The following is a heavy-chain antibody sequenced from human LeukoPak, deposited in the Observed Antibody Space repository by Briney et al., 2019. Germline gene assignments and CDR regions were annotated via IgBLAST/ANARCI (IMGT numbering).Heavy chain of an antibody. V-gene: IGHV5-10-1*01. CDR1: GYSFTSYW. CDR2: IDPSDSYT. J-gene: IGHJ4*02. Sequence: GESLKISCKGSGYSFTSYWISWVRQMPGKGLEWMGRIDPSDSYTNYSPSFQGHVTISADKSITTAYLQWSSLEASDTAMFYCARHRQVRGEFDSWGQGTLVIVSS. CDR3: ARHRQVRGEFDS. D-gene: IGHD3-10*01.